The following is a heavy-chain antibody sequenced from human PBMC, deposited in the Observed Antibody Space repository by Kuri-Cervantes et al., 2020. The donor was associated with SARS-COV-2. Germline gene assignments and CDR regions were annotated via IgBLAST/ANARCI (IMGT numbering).Heavy chain of an antibody. V-gene: IGHV3-21*04. Sequence: GGSLRLSCAASGVTFSSYSMNWVRQAPGKGLEWVSSISSSSSYIYYADSVKGRFAISRDNSKNTLYLQMNSLRAEDTAVYYCAKDLQHYDFWSGYYTVDAFDIWGQGTMVTVSS. D-gene: IGHD3-3*01. CDR2: ISSSSSYI. CDR1: GVTFSSYS. CDR3: AKDLQHYDFWSGYYTVDAFDI. J-gene: IGHJ3*02.